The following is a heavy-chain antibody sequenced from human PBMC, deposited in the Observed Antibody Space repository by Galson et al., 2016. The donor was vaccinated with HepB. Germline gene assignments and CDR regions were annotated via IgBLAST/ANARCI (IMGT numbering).Heavy chain of an antibody. V-gene: IGHV3-9*01. CDR1: GFTFDDYG. J-gene: IGHJ6*02. CDR3: AKHSSIGERKDGLDV. CDR2: LSWNSANI. Sequence: SLRLSCAASGFTFDDYGMHRVRQAPGKGLEWVSGLSWNSANIAYADSVKGRFTISRDNAKNSVYLQMNSLRTEDTALYYCAKHSSIGERKDGLDVWGQGTTVTVSS. D-gene: IGHD5-18*01.